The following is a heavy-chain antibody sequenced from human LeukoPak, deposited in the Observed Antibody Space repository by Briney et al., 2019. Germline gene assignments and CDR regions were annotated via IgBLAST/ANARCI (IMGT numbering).Heavy chain of an antibody. CDR2: IYYSGST. D-gene: IGHD1-7*01. J-gene: IGHJ4*02. V-gene: IGHV4-59*01. Sequence: SETLSLTCTVSGGSISSYYWSWIRQPPGKGLEWIGYIYYSGSTNYNPSLKSRVTISVDTPKNQFSLKLSSVTAADTAVYYCARAHRPTTHFDYWGQGTLVTVSS. CDR1: GGSISSYY. CDR3: ARAHRPTTHFDY.